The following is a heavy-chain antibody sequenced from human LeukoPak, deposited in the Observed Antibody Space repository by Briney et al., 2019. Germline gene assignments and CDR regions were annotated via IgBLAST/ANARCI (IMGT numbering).Heavy chain of an antibody. J-gene: IGHJ4*02. V-gene: IGHV3-30*03. Sequence: GGSLRLSCAASGFTFSYYGMHWVRQAPGKGLEWVAVISYDGNKKYSADSVKGRFTISRDNSKNMLFLETNSLRAEDTAVYYCARDSNWHYFDYWGQGTLVSVSS. CDR1: GFTFSYYG. D-gene: IGHD2-2*01. CDR3: ARDSNWHYFDY. CDR2: ISYDGNKK.